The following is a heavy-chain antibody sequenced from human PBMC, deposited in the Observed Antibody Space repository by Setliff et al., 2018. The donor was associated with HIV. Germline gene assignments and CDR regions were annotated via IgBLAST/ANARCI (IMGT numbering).Heavy chain of an antibody. J-gene: IGHJ6*02. CDR1: GGTFSRET. Sequence: SVKVSCKAFGGTFSRETFSWVRQAPGQGLEWMGGVIPILSITNYAQKFQGRLTISADVSTSTVYMELSSLTSEDTAVYYCASVPMEYSGYNSDSGSYYYHYGLDVWGQGTTVTVSS. CDR3: ASVPMEYSGYNSDSGSYYYHYGLDV. D-gene: IGHD5-12*01. CDR2: VIPILSIT. V-gene: IGHV1-69*10.